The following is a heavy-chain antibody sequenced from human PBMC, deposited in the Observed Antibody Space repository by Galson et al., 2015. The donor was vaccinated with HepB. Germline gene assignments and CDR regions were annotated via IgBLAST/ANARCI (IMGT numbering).Heavy chain of an antibody. J-gene: IGHJ4*02. CDR2: VKSKTDGGTR. D-gene: IGHD2-15*01. V-gene: IGHV3-15*01. CDR3: TTGLRT. Sequence: SLRLSRAASGFTFIDAWMSWVRQAPGKGLDWVARVKSKTDGGTREYAAPVKGRFTISRDDSTNTLYLQMNSLKTEDAALYYCTTGLRTWGQGTLVTVSS. CDR1: GFTFIDAW.